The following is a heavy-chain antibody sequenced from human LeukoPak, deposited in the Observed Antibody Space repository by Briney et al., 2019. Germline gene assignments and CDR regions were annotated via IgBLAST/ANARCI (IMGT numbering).Heavy chain of an antibody. Sequence: SETLSLTCAVYGGSFSGYYWSWIRQPPGKGLEWIGEINHSGSTNYNPSLKSRVTMSVDTSKNQFSLKLSSVTAADTAVYYCARGLSCYYGSGSYYERTLLDYWGQGTLVTVSS. CDR1: GGSFSGYY. V-gene: IGHV4-34*01. CDR2: INHSGST. CDR3: ARGLSCYYGSGSYYERTLLDY. J-gene: IGHJ4*02. D-gene: IGHD3-10*01.